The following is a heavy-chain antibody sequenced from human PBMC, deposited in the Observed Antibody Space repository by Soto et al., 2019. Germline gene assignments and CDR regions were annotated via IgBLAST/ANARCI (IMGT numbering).Heavy chain of an antibody. CDR1: GGSFSGYY. Sequence: PSETLSLTCAVYGGSFSGYYWSWIRQPPGKGLEWIGEINHSGSTNYNPSLKSRVTISVDTSKNQFSLKLSSVTAADTAVYYCARDGYTHAFDIWGQGTMVTVSS. J-gene: IGHJ3*02. V-gene: IGHV4-34*01. D-gene: IGHD5-12*01. CDR3: ARDGYTHAFDI. CDR2: INHSGST.